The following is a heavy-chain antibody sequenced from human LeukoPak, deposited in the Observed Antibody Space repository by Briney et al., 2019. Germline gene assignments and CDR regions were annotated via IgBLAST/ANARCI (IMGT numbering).Heavy chain of an antibody. V-gene: IGHV1-2*02. CDR2: IVPDTGGV. CDR3: ARVRQATERTSNFDY. CDR1: GYTFTNYY. D-gene: IGHD5-12*01. J-gene: IGHJ4*02. Sequence: ASVTVSCKTSGYTFTNYYVHWVRQAPGQGLEWMGYIVPDTGGVDYDQRFQGRVTMTRDTSISTVYMETSRLTSDDTAVYFCARVRQATERTSNFDYWGQGTLVTVSS.